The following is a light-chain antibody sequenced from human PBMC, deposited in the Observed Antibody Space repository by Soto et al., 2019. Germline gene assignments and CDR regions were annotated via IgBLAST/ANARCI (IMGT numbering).Light chain of an antibody. CDR2: DVS. V-gene: IGLV2-14*01. Sequence: HSVLTQPASVSGSPGQSITISCTGTSSDVGGYNYVSWYQQHPGKAPKLMIYDVSNRPSGVSNRFSGSKSGNTASLTISGLQAEDEADYYCSSYTSSSTLDYVFGTGNKVTVL. CDR3: SSYTSSSTLDYV. J-gene: IGLJ1*01. CDR1: SSDVGGYNY.